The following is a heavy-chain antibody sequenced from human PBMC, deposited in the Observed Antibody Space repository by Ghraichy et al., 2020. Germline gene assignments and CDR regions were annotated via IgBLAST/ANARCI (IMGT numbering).Heavy chain of an antibody. CDR2: VDYRGST. CDR3: ASHAPILRYGMDV. Sequence: SETLSLTCTVSGGSISSHYWSWIRQPPGKGLEWIGYVDYRGSTNYNPSLKSRVTISGDTSKNQFSLKLSSVTAADTAVYYCASHAPILRYGMDVWGPGTTVTVSS. CDR1: GGSISSHY. V-gene: IGHV4-59*11. J-gene: IGHJ6*02.